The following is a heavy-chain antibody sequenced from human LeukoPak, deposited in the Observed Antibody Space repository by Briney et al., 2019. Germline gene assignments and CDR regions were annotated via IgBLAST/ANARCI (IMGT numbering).Heavy chain of an antibody. CDR3: ARRGYCSSTSCYEYWFDT. CDR1: GGSISSSSYY. D-gene: IGHD2-2*01. Sequence: SETLSLTCTVSGGSISSSSYYWGWIRQPPGKGLEWIGIIYYIVSTYYNPSPKSPLTISVDTSKNKFSLKLSSVPATDTAVYYCARRGYCSSTSCYEYWFDTWGQGTLVTVSS. CDR2: IYYIVST. J-gene: IGHJ5*02. V-gene: IGHV4-39*01.